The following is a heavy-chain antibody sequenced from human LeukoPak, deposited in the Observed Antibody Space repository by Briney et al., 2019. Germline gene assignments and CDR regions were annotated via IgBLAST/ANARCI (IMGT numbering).Heavy chain of an antibody. CDR2: IYSGGST. Sequence: GGSLRLSCAASGFTVSSNYMSWVRQAPGKGLEWVSVIYSGGSTYYADSVKGRFTISRHDSKNTLYLQMNSLRAEDTAVYYCARVRYFAYYYGMDVWGQGTTVTVSS. V-gene: IGHV3-53*04. D-gene: IGHD3-9*01. J-gene: IGHJ6*02. CDR1: GFTVSSNY. CDR3: ARVRYFAYYYGMDV.